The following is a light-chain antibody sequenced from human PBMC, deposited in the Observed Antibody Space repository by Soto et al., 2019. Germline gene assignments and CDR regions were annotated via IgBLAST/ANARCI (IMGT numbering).Light chain of an antibody. V-gene: IGKV1-5*03. CDR3: QQFYRSSWT. CDR1: QGIETY. CDR2: QAT. Sequence: ILMTQSPSTLSASTGDRVTITCRASQGIETYLAWYQQKPGKAPRLLIYQATRLESGVPSRFSGSGSGTEFTLAISSLQPDDFASYYCQQFYRSSWTFGPGTKVEIK. J-gene: IGKJ1*01.